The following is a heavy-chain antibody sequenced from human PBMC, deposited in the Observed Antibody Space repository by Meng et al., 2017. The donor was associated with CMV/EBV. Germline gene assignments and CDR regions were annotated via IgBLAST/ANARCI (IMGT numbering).Heavy chain of an antibody. CDR2: IIPVFETA. D-gene: IGHD1-26*01. V-gene: IGHV1-69*12. CDR3: ARGGDSWYSDY. Sequence: QDQLVQSAAGVKKPGSSLKVSCKTSGGTFSTFAISWVRQAPGEGLEWMGGIIPVFETANYAERFQDRVTITADDSTTTAYMELSSLRADDTALYFCARGGDSWYSDYWGQGTLVTVSS. J-gene: IGHJ4*02. CDR1: GGTFSTFA.